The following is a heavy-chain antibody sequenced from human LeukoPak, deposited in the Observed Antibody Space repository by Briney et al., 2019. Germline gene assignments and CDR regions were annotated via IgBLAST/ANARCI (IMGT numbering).Heavy chain of an antibody. CDR2: IRYDGSNK. V-gene: IGHV3-30*02. D-gene: IGHD1-26*01. CDR3: AKDAGATAYYYYMDV. J-gene: IGHJ6*03. CDR1: GFTFSSYG. Sequence: SGGSLRLSCAASGFTFSSYGMHWVRQAPGKGLEWVAFIRYDGSNKYYADSVKGRFTISRDNSKNTLYLQMNSLRAEDTAVYYCAKDAGATAYYYYMDVWGKGTTVTVSS.